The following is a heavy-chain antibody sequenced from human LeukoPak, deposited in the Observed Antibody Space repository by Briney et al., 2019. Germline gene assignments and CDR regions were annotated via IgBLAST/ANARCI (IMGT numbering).Heavy chain of an antibody. D-gene: IGHD6-19*01. CDR1: GFIFHDYA. CDR3: ARESESSGWYDY. CDR2: ISGDGGST. V-gene: IGHV3-43*02. Sequence: GGSLRLSCAAPGFIFHDYAIHWVRQAPGKGLEWVSLISGDGGSTFYADSVKGRFTISRDNSKNSLYLQMNSLRSDDTALYYCARESESSGWYDYWGQGTLVTVPS. J-gene: IGHJ4*02.